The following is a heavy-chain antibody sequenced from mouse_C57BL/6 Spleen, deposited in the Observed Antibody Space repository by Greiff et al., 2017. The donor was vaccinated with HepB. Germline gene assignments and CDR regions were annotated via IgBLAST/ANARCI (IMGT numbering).Heavy chain of an antibody. D-gene: IGHD2-3*01. Sequence: VQLQQPGAELVRPGSSVKLSCKASGYTFTSYWMHWVKQRPIQGLEWIGNIDPSDSETHYNQKFKDKATLTVDKSSSTAYMQLSSLTSEDSAVYYCARRFYDGYFYAMDYWGQGTSVTVSS. J-gene: IGHJ4*01. CDR1: GYTFTSYW. CDR3: ARRFYDGYFYAMDY. CDR2: IDPSDSET. V-gene: IGHV1-52*01.